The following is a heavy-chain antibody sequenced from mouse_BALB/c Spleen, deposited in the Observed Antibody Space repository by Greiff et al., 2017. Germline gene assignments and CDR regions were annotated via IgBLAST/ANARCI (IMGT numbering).Heavy chain of an antibody. D-gene: IGHD2-1*01. CDR3: ERVIYYGNYEGGAMDS. CDR2: IRNKANGYTT. J-gene: IGHJ4*01. Sequence: EVKLVESGGGLVQPGGSLRLSCATSGFTFTDYYMSWVRQPPGKALEWLGFIRNKANGYTTEYSASVKGRFTISRDNSQSILYLQMNTLRAEDSATFYCERVIYYGNYEGGAMDSWGQGTSDTASP. CDR1: GFTFTDYY. V-gene: IGHV7-3*02.